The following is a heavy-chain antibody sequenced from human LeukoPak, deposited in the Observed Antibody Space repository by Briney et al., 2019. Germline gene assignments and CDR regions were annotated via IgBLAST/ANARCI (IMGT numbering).Heavy chain of an antibody. Sequence: GSLKLSCAASGFSFTDSAMHWVRQASGKGLEWVGRIGSKTNSYATAYAASVKGRFTISRDDSKNTAYLQMNSLKTEDTAMYYCTRYRSTDPFDYWGQGTLVTVSS. V-gene: IGHV3-73*01. D-gene: IGHD4-17*01. J-gene: IGHJ4*02. CDR1: GFSFTDSA. CDR3: TRYRSTDPFDY. CDR2: IGSKTNSYAT.